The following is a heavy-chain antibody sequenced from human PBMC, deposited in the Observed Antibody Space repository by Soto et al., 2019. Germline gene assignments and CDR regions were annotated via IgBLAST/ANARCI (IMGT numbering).Heavy chain of an antibody. CDR1: GGSISSGGYY. V-gene: IGHV4-31*03. CDR3: ARKRDILTGYSY. D-gene: IGHD3-9*01. CDR2: IYYSGST. Sequence: SETLSLTCTVSGGSISSGGYYWSWIRQHPGKGLEWIGYIYYSGSTYYNPSLKSRVTISVDTSKNQLSLKLSSVTAADTAVYYCARKRDILTGYSYWGQGTLVTVSS. J-gene: IGHJ4*02.